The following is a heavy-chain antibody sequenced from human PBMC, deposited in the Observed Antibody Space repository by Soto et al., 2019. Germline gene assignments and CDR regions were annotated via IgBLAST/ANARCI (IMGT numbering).Heavy chain of an antibody. D-gene: IGHD3-3*01. V-gene: IGHV4-59*08. J-gene: IGHJ6*03. CDR2: IYYSGST. CDR3: ARQARGSYDFWSGYYPNYYYYYYYMDV. CDR1: GGSISSYY. Sequence: SETLSLTCTVSGGSISSYYWSWIRQPPGKGLEWIGYIYYSGSTNYNPSLKSRVTISVDTSKNQFSLKLSSVTAADTAVYYCARQARGSYDFWSGYYPNYYYYYYYMDVWGKGTTVTVS.